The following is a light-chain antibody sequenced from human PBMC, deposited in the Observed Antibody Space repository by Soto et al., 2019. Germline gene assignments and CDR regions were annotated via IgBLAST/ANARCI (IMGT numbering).Light chain of an antibody. CDR1: QNINSW. J-gene: IGKJ1*01. Sequence: DIHMTQSPSTLSASVGDRVTITCRASQNINSWLAWYQQKPGKAPKLLIYEASSLEKGVPARFGGSGSGTEFTLTISSLQPDDFATYYCQQYNSYSEAFGQGTKV. CDR3: QQYNSYSEA. V-gene: IGKV1-5*03. CDR2: EAS.